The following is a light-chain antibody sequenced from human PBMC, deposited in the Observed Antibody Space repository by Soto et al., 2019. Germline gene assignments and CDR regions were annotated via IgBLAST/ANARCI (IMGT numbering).Light chain of an antibody. J-gene: IGLJ2*01. CDR3: SSYTSSSTLAV. V-gene: IGLV2-14*01. CDR2: DVN. CDR1: SSDVGSYNY. Sequence: QSALTQPASVSGSPGQSITISCTGTSSDVGSYNYVSWYQQDPGKAPKLMIYDVNNRPSGVSNRFSGSKSGNTASLTISGLQAEDEAYYYCSSYTSSSTLAVFGGGTQLTVL.